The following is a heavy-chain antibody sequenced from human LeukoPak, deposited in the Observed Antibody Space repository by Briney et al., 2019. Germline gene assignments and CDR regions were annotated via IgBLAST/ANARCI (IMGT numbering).Heavy chain of an antibody. J-gene: IGHJ4*02. D-gene: IGHD2-2*01. Sequence: PGGSLRLSCAASGFTFSSYAMSWVRQAPGKGLEWVSAISGSGDSTYYADSVKGRFTVSRDNSKNTLYVQMNSLRAEDTAVYYCAKDLLGYCYSTSCYLGYWGQGTLVTVSS. V-gene: IGHV3-23*01. CDR1: GFTFSSYA. CDR2: ISGSGDST. CDR3: AKDLLGYCYSTSCYLGY.